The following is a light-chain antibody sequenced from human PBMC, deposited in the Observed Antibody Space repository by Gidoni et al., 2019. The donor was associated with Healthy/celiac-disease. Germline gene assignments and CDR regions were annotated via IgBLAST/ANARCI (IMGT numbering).Light chain of an antibody. CDR3: QAWDSSTVV. CDR2: QDS. CDR1: KLGDKS. J-gene: IGLJ2*01. V-gene: IGLV3-1*01. Sequence: SSALTQPHSVPVSPGPPARITCSGDKLGDKSACWYQQKPGQSPVLVIYQDSKRPSGIPERFSGSNSGNTATLTISGTQAMDEADYYCQAWDSSTVVFGGGTKLTVL.